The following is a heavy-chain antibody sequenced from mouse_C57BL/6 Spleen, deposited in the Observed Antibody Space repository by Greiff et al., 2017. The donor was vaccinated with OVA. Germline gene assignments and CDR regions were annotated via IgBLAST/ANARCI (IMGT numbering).Heavy chain of an antibody. CDR3: AWGGTSGIDY. Sequence: EVMLVESGGGLVKPGGSLKLSCAASGFTFSDYGMHWVRQAPEKGLEWVAYISSGSSTIYYADTLKGRFTISRDNAKTTLFLQMNSLRSEDTAMYYCAWGGTSGIDYWGQGTTLTVSS. J-gene: IGHJ2*01. CDR1: GFTFSDYG. V-gene: IGHV5-17*01. CDR2: ISSGSSTI. D-gene: IGHD3-1*01.